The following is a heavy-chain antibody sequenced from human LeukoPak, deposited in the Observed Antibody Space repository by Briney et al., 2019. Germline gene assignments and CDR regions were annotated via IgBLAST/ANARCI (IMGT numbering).Heavy chain of an antibody. CDR2: INPSNGGT. Sequence: SVKVSCKASGYTFTGYYMHWVRQAPGQGLEWMGRINPSNGGTNYAQKFQGRVTMTRDTYISTAYMKLRRLRSDDTAVYYCARGVIAVAGKGYGMDVWGQGNTVTVSS. D-gene: IGHD6-19*01. CDR3: ARGVIAVAGKGYGMDV. J-gene: IGHJ6*02. V-gene: IGHV1-2*06. CDR1: GYTFTGYY.